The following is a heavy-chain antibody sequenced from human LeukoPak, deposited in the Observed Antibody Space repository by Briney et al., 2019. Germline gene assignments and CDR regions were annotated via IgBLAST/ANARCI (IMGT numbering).Heavy chain of an antibody. V-gene: IGHV4-39*01. CDR1: GGSISSSSYY. D-gene: IGHD3-10*01. CDR2: IYYSGST. Sequence: PSETLSLTCTVSGGSISSSSYYWGWIRQPPGKGLEWIGSIYYSGSTYYNPSLKSRVTISVDTSKNQFSLKLSSVTAADTAVYYCARLGNSLQGSVLLWFGENDYWGQGTLVTVSS. CDR3: ARLGNSLQGSVLLWFGENDY. J-gene: IGHJ4*02.